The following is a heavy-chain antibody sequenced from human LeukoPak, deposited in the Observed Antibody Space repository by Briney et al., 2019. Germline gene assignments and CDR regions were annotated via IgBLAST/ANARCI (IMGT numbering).Heavy chain of an antibody. D-gene: IGHD3-22*01. J-gene: IGHJ5*02. Sequence: PSETLSLTCTVSGDSVSTSYWSWIRQPAGKGLEWLGRIYSSGSTNYNTSLKSRVTISVDTSKNQFSLKLSPVTASDPAMYYCARPYYDSSGYFHNWFDPWGQGTLVTVSS. CDR2: IYSSGST. CDR1: GDSVSTSY. CDR3: ARPYYDSSGYFHNWFDP. V-gene: IGHV4-4*07.